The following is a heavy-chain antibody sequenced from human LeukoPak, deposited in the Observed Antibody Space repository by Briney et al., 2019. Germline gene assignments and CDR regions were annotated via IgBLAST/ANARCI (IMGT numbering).Heavy chain of an antibody. CDR2: IYYSART. D-gene: IGHD6-6*01. CDR3: ARVGYSSSIDY. V-gene: IGHV4-39*07. J-gene: IGHJ4*02. Sequence: SETLSLTCTVSRGSTSTYYWSWIRQPPGKGLECIGSIYYSARTYYNPSLKSRVTISVDTSKNQFSLKLSSVTAADTAVYYCARVGYSSSIDYWGQGTLVTVSS. CDR1: RGSTSTYY.